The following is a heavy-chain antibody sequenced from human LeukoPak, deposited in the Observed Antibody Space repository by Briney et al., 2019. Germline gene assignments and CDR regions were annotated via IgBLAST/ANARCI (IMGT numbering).Heavy chain of an antibody. D-gene: IGHD3-10*01. V-gene: IGHV1-18*01. CDR2: ISAYNGNT. CDR1: GYTFTSYG. Sequence: ASVKVSCKASGYTFTSYGISWVRQAPGQGLEWMGWISAYNGNTNYAQKFQGRVTMTRDTSISTAYMELSRLRSDDTAVYYCAREGGPSYGSGYYYYYGMDVWGQGTTVTVSS. CDR3: AREGGPSYGSGYYYYYGMDV. J-gene: IGHJ6*02.